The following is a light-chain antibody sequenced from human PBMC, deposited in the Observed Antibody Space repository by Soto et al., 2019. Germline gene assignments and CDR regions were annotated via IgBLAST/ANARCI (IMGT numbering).Light chain of an antibody. CDR1: QTISGW. V-gene: IGKV1-5*01. J-gene: IGKJ1*01. Sequence: IQMTQSPSTLSASVGDTVTITCRASQTISGWLAWYQQRPGKAPNLLIFDASTLESGVPSRFSGSGSGTTFTLTISRLQADDFATYYCLQYNGYYRTFGQGTKVDIK. CDR3: LQYNGYYRT. CDR2: DAS.